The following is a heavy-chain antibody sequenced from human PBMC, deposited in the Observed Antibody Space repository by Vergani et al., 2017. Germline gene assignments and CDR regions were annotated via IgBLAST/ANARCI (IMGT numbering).Heavy chain of an antibody. V-gene: IGHV1-46*02. CDR2: VNFVTGAA. D-gene: IGHD2-8*01. CDR1: GYIFKNYY. Sequence: QVQLVQSGAAVKKPGASAKVSCTASGYIFKNYYMHWLRLAPGQGFQWMGVVNFVTGAATSPQKFEGRITMTRDTSTAPFYMDLSSLKYEDTAIYYCARSKVYGTSGGFRPYWFGLRGQGALVTVSS. J-gene: IGHJ4*02. CDR3: ARSKVYGTSGGFRPYWFGL.